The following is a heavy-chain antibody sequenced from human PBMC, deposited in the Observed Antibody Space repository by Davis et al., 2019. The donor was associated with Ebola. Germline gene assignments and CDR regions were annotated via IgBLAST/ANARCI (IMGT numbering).Heavy chain of an antibody. CDR3: ATSWMGREDYYYGMDV. D-gene: IGHD3-10*01. V-gene: IGHV1-2*04. J-gene: IGHJ6*02. CDR1: GYTFTGYY. Sequence: AASVKVSCKASGYTFTGYYMHWVRQAPAQGLEWMGWINPNSGGTNYAQKFQGWVTMTRDTSISTAYMELSRLRSDDTAVYYCATSWMGREDYYYGMDVWGQGTTVTVSS. CDR2: INPNSGGT.